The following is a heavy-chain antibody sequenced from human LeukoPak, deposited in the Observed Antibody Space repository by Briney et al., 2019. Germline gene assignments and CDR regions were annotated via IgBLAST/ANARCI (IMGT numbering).Heavy chain of an antibody. CDR2: IYYSGST. Sequence: SETLSLTCTVSGGSISSSSYYWGWIRQPPGKGLEWIGSIYYSGSTYYNPSLKSRVTISVDTSKNQFSLKLSSVTAADTAVYYCARVGTPGIAVAGVYYYYYYMDVWGKGTTVTVSS. J-gene: IGHJ6*03. D-gene: IGHD6-19*01. CDR3: ARVGTPGIAVAGVYYYYYYMDV. V-gene: IGHV4-39*07. CDR1: GGSISSSSYY.